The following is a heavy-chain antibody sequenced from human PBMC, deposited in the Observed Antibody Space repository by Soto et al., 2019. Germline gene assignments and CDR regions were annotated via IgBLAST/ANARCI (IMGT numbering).Heavy chain of an antibody. J-gene: IGHJ5*02. CDR1: GGSISSYY. V-gene: IGHV4-59*08. D-gene: IGHD4-17*01. CDR3: ARQTVNWFDP. CDR2: IYYSGST. Sequence: SQTLSLTCTVSGGSISSYYWSWIRQPPGKGLEWIGYIYYSGSTNYNPSLKSRVTISVDTSKNQFSLKLSSVTAADTAVYYCARQTVNWFDPWGQGTLVTVSS.